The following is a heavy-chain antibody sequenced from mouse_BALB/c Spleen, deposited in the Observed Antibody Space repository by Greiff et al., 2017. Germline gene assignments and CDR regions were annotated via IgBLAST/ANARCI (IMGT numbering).Heavy chain of an antibody. CDR1: GFSLTSYD. D-gene: IGHD2-1*01. Sequence: QVQLQQSGPGLVAPSQSLSITCTVSGFSLTSYDISWIRQPPGKGLEWLGVIWTGGGTNYNSAFMSRLSISKDNSKSQVFLKMNSLQTDDTAIYYCVRDGNYNYAMDYWGQGTSVTVSS. J-gene: IGHJ4*01. CDR2: IWTGGGT. V-gene: IGHV2-9-2*01. CDR3: VRDGNYNYAMDY.